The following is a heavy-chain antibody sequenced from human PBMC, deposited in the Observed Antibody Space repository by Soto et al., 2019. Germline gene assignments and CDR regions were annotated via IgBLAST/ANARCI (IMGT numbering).Heavy chain of an antibody. CDR2: TYYRSKWYN. J-gene: IGHJ6*01. CDR3: AGGRYNWNHYAPYYYGMDV. V-gene: IGHV6-1*01. D-gene: IGHD1-20*01. Sequence: QTLSLTCGISGDSVYSNIAAWNWIRQSLSRGLERLGRTYYRSKWYNDYAVSVKSRITINPDTSKNQFSLRLNSVTPEDTAVYYCAGGRYNWNHYAPYYYGMDVWGQGTKVT. CDR1: GDSVYSNIAA.